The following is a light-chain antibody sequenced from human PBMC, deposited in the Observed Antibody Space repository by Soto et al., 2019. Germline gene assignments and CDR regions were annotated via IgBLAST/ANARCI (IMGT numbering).Light chain of an antibody. CDR1: SSDVGSYNL. CDR2: EVS. CDR3: CSYAGSRYV. Sequence: QSVLTQPAPVSGSPGQSITISCTGTSSDVGSYNLVSWYQQHPGKAPKLMIYEVSKRPSGVSNRFSGSKSGNTASLTISGLQAEDEADYYCCSYAGSRYVFGTGTKVTVL. V-gene: IGLV2-23*02. J-gene: IGLJ1*01.